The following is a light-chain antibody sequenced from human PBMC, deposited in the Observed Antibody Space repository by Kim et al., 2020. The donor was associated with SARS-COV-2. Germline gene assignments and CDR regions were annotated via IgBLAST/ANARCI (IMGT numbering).Light chain of an antibody. CDR1: QSVSSSY. CDR2: GAS. V-gene: IGKV3-20*01. CDR3: QQYGSSPYT. J-gene: IGKJ2*01. Sequence: LSPGERATLPCRASQSVSSSYLAWYQQKPGQAPRLLIYGASSRATGIPDRCSGSGSGTDFTLTISRLEPEDFAVYYCQQYGSSPYTFGQGTKLEI.